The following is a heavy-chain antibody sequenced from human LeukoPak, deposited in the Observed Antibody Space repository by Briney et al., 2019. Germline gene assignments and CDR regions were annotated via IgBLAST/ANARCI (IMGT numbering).Heavy chain of an antibody. D-gene: IGHD5-18*01. CDR1: GGSISSHY. CDR2: IYSSGSS. V-gene: IGHV4-4*07. J-gene: IGHJ5*02. CDR3: ARGGRSYDSHGKFDP. Sequence: SATLSLTCTVSGGSISSHYWSWVRQPAGKGLEWIGRIYSSGSSNYNPSLKSRVTMSVDTSRKQLSLQVRSVTAADTAVYYCARGGRSYDSHGKFDPWGQGTLVTVSS.